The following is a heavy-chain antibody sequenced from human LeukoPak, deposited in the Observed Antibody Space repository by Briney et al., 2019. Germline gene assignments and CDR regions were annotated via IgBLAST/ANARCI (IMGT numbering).Heavy chain of an antibody. J-gene: IGHJ4*02. V-gene: IGHV3-66*01. CDR1: GFTLSSNY. CDR3: ARWVYGAYFDY. D-gene: IGHD4-17*01. Sequence: GGSLRLSCAASGFTLSSNYMSWVRQAPGKGLEWVSVIYSGGSTYYADSVKGRFTISRDNSKNTLYLQMNSLRAEDTAVYYCARWVYGAYFDYWGQGTLVTVSS. CDR2: IYSGGST.